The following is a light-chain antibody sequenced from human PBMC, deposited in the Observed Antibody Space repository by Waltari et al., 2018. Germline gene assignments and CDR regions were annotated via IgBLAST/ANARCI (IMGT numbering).Light chain of an antibody. CDR1: QSLLHSNGYNY. V-gene: IGKV2-28*01. CDR2: LGS. Sequence: DIVMTQSPLSMPVTPGEPASISCRSSQSLLHSNGYNYLDWYPQKPGQSPQVLIYLGSNRASGVPYRFSGSGSGTDFTLKISRVEAEDVGVYYCMQALQTPRTFGQGTKVEIK. J-gene: IGKJ1*01. CDR3: MQALQTPRT.